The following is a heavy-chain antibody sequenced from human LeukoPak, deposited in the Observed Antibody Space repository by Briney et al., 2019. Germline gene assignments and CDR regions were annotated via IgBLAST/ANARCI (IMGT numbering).Heavy chain of an antibody. J-gene: IGHJ4*02. CDR1: GFAFSSYS. CDR3: ARARYGGNWGELAY. Sequence: GGSLRLSCAASGFAFSSYSMHWVRQPPGKGLEWVAVISFDGSNKYYADSVKGGFTISRDNSKNTLYLQTNSLRTEDTAVYYCARARYGGNWGELAYWGQGTLVTVSS. D-gene: IGHD4-23*01. V-gene: IGHV3-30*04. CDR2: ISFDGSNK.